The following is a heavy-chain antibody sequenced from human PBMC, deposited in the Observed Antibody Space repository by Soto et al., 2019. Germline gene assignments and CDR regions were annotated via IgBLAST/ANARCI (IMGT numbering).Heavy chain of an antibody. CDR2: ISSTTNYI. Sequence: GGSLRLSCAASGFTFTRYSMNWVRQAPGKGLEWVSSISSTTNYIYYADSMKGRFTVSRDNAKDSVYLEMNSLSAEDTALYYCARESEDLTSNFDYWGQGTLLIVSS. CDR3: ARESEDLTSNFDY. CDR1: GFTFTRYS. V-gene: IGHV3-21*01. J-gene: IGHJ4*02.